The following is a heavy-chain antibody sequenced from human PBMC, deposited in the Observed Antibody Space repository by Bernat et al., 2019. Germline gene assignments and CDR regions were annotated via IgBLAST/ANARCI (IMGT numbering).Heavy chain of an antibody. Sequence: QVQLVESGGGVVQPGRSLRLSCAASGFTLSSCGMHWVRQTPGKGLEWVAVISYDGRNKYYADSVKGRFTISRDNSKNTLYLQMNSLRAEDTAVYYCAKGYSGYDYAYDIWGQGTMVTVSS. CDR1: GFTLSSCG. J-gene: IGHJ3*02. CDR2: ISYDGRNK. D-gene: IGHD5-12*01. V-gene: IGHV3-30*18. CDR3: AKGYSGYDYAYDI.